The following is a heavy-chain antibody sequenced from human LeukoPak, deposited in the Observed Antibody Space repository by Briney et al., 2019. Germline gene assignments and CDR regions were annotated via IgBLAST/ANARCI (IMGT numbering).Heavy chain of an antibody. CDR3: ASEPGLSRGAVYTMDV. Sequence: GGSLRLSCVASGLTFSSYWMSWLRRAPGRGLEWLTLVLDNTDFAYHADSVKGRFIISRDTSKNVVYLQMNSLRPEDTAVYYCASEPGLSRGAVYTMDVWGQGTTVTVSS. V-gene: IGHV3-30-3*01. CDR1: GLTFSSYW. CDR2: VLDNTDFA. J-gene: IGHJ6*02. D-gene: IGHD5/OR15-5a*01.